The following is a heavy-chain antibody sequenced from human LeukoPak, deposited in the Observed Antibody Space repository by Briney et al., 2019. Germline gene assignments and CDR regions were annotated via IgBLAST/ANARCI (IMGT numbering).Heavy chain of an antibody. D-gene: IGHD3-22*01. CDR2: IDPNIGTT. V-gene: IGHV1-2*02. J-gene: IGHJ4*02. CDR3: ARLLEHYYFDASGYYDDDY. CDR1: GYTFTGFY. Sequence: ASVKVSCKATGYTFTGFYMHWVRQAPGQGLEWMGWIDPNIGTTKYSQKFQGRVTMTRDTSISEVYMELSRLRSDDTAVYYCARLLEHYYFDASGYYDDDYWGQGTPIIVSS.